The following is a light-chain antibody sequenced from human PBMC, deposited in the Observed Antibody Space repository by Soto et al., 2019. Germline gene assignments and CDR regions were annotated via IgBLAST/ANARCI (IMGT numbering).Light chain of an antibody. Sequence: EIVLTQSPATLSLSPGERATLSCRASQSVSSHLAWYQQKPGQAPRLLIYDASNRATGIPARFSGSGSGTDFTLTISSLEPEDFAVYYCQQRSNWLITFGQGTRLEI. CDR3: QQRSNWLIT. J-gene: IGKJ5*01. V-gene: IGKV3-11*01. CDR2: DAS. CDR1: QSVSSH.